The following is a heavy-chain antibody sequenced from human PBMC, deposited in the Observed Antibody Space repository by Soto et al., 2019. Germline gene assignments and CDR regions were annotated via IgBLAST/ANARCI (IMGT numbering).Heavy chain of an antibody. V-gene: IGHV1-18*01. Sequence: QVQLVQSGAEVKKPGASVKVSCKASGYTFISYGINWVRQAPGQGLEWMGWISTYNGYRDYAQKFQGRVTMATDTSTRTAYMELESLRSDDTAVYYCARGGAHYYDGSGSYFDFWGQGTLVTVSS. J-gene: IGHJ4*02. CDR1: GYTFISYG. D-gene: IGHD3-22*01. CDR3: ARGGAHYYDGSGSYFDF. CDR2: ISTYNGYR.